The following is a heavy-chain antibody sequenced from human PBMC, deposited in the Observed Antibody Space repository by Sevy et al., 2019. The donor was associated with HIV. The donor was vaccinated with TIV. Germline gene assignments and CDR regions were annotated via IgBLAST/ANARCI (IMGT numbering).Heavy chain of an antibody. CDR1: EFIFSKYW. J-gene: IGHJ4*02. CDR2: IDQDGSEK. D-gene: IGHD3-10*01. CDR3: ARDQGRGLYY. V-gene: IGHV3-7*01. Sequence: QLGGSLRLSCATSEFIFSKYWMTWVRQAPGKGLEWVANIDQDGSEKYYVDSVKGRFTISRDNAKNSLYLQMSSLRAGDTAVYYCARDQGRGLYYWGQGVLVTVSS.